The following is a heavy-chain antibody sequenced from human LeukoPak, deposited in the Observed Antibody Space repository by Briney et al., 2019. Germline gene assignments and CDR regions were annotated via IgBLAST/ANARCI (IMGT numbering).Heavy chain of an antibody. CDR2: IFYSGST. J-gene: IGHJ4*02. CDR3: ARAPLRYFDWSSLHYFDY. CDR1: GGSISSYY. V-gene: IGHV4-59*01. D-gene: IGHD3-9*01. Sequence: SETLSLTCAVYGGSISSYYWSWIRQPPGKGLEWIGYIFYSGSTNYNPSLKSRVTISVDTSKNQFSLKLSSVTAADTAVYYCARAPLRYFDWSSLHYFDYWGQGTLVTVSS.